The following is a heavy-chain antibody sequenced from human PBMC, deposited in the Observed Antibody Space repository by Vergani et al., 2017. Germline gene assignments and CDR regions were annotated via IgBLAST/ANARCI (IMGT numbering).Heavy chain of an antibody. CDR3: ARGSVGSSWKVVFDY. Sequence: EVQLVESGGGLVQPGGSLRLSCAASGFTFSSYWMHWVRQAPGKGLVWVSRINSDGSSTSYADSVKGRFTISRDNAKNTLYLQMNSLRAEDTAVYYCARGSVGSSWKVVFDYWGQGTLVTVSS. V-gene: IGHV3-74*01. CDR2: INSDGSST. D-gene: IGHD6-13*01. CDR1: GFTFSSYW. J-gene: IGHJ4*02.